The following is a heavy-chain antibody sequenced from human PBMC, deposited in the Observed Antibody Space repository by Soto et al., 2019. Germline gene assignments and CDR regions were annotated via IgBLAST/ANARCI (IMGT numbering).Heavy chain of an antibody. J-gene: IGHJ6*02. Sequence: DSVKVSCTASGYTFTSYGISWVRQAPGQGLEWMGWISAYNGNTNYAQKLQGRVTMTTDTSTSTAYMELRSLRSDDTAVYYCARGISGIAVAGTYGMDVWGQGTTVTVS. V-gene: IGHV1-18*04. CDR2: ISAYNGNT. CDR3: ARGISGIAVAGTYGMDV. CDR1: GYTFTSYG. D-gene: IGHD6-19*01.